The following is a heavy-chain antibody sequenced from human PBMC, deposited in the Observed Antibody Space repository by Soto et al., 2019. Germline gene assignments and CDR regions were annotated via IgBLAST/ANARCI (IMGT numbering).Heavy chain of an antibody. J-gene: IGHJ4*02. CDR2: ISGSGGST. V-gene: IGHV3-23*01. Sequence: PGGSLRLSCAASGFTFSSYAMSWVRQAPGKGLEWVSAISGSGGSTYYADSVKGRFTISRDNSKNTLYLQMNSLRAEDTAVYYCAKDLSPYVAAAGTFDYWGQGTLVTVSS. D-gene: IGHD6-13*01. CDR1: GFTFSSYA. CDR3: AKDLSPYVAAAGTFDY.